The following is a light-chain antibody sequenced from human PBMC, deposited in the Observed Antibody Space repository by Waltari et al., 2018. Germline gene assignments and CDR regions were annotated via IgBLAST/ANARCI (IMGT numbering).Light chain of an antibody. J-gene: IGLJ3*02. V-gene: IGLV2-14*01. Sequence: QSALTQPASVSGSPGQSITISCAGTSSDVGSHTSVAWYQQHPGKAPTLIIYEVSNRPSGVSNRFSGSKSGNTASLTISGLQAEDEADYYCSSYTTTSTLHVFGGGTKLTVL. CDR2: EVS. CDR1: SSDVGSHTS. CDR3: SSYTTTSTLHV.